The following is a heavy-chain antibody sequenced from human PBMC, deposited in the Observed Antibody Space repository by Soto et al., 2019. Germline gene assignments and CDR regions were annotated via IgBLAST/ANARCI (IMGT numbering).Heavy chain of an antibody. V-gene: IGHV3-23*01. CDR3: AKVPRMGYCSGGSCYWGYYFDY. CDR2: ISGSGGST. Sequence: GGSLRLSCAASGFTFSSYAMSWVRQAPGKGLEWVSAISGSGGSTYYADSVKGRFTISRDNSKNTLYLQMNSLRAEDTAVYYCAKVPRMGYCSGGSCYWGYYFDYWGQGTLVTVSS. J-gene: IGHJ4*02. CDR1: GFTFSSYA. D-gene: IGHD2-15*01.